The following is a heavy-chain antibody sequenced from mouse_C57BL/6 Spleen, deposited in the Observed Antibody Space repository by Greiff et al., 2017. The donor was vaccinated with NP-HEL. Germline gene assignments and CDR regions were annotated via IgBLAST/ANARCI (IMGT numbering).Heavy chain of an antibody. D-gene: IGHD2-5*01. J-gene: IGHJ2*01. CDR3: ARNSNYFYYFDY. CDR1: GFPSSDYG. Sequence: EVQLVESGGGLVKPGGSLKPSCAAPGFPSSDYGLHWVRRAPEKGLEWVAYIRSGSSTIYYADTVKGRFTISRDNAKNTLFLQMTSLRSEDTAMYYCARNSNYFYYFDYWGQGTTLTVSS. V-gene: IGHV5-17*01. CDR2: IRSGSSTI.